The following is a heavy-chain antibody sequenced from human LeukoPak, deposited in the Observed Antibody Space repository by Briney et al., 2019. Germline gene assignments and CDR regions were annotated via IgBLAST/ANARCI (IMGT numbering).Heavy chain of an antibody. J-gene: IGHJ6*03. CDR3: ARRGSIVATTNYYYYYMDV. CDR2: MNPNSGST. D-gene: IGHD5-12*01. V-gene: IGHV1-8*01. Sequence: ASVKVSCKASGYTFTSYDINWVRQATGQGLEWMGWMNPNSGSTSYAQKFQGRVTMTRDMSTSTVYMELSSLRSEDTAVYYCARRGSIVATTNYYYYYMDVWGKGTTVTVSS. CDR1: GYTFTSYD.